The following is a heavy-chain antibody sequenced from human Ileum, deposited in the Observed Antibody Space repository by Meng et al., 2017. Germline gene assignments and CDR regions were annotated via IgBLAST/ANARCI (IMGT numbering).Heavy chain of an antibody. J-gene: IGHJ4*02. V-gene: IGHV4-4*01. CDR1: GTW. Sequence: QGHLQESVPRLVNPRGTLSIHGDFFGTWWSSVRQPQGKGVEWIGNIFQSGRTNYNPSLKSRVTISIDKSKSQISLQLSAVTAADTAVYSCATSNDRDVYYLGYWGQGTLVTVSS. CDR3: ATSNDRDVYYLGY. CDR2: IFQSGRT. D-gene: IGHD3-22*01.